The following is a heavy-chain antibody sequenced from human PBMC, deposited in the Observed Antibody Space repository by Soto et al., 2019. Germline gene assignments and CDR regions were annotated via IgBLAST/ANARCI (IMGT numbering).Heavy chain of an antibody. V-gene: IGHV1-18*01. CDR3: ARDGSYYDFWSGYWRDYYYYGMDV. D-gene: IGHD3-3*01. CDR2: ISAYNGNT. CDR1: GYTFTSYG. Sequence: ASVKVSCKASGYTFTSYGISWVRQAPGQGLEWMGWISAYNGNTNYAQKLQGRDTMTTDTSTSTAYMELRSLRSDDTAVYYCARDGSYYDFWSGYWRDYYYYGMDVWGQGTTVTVSS. J-gene: IGHJ6*02.